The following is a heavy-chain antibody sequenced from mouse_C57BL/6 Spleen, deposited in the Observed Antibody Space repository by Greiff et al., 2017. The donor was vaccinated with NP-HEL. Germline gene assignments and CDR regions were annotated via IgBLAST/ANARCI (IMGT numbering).Heavy chain of an antibody. J-gene: IGHJ4*01. CDR1: GYTFTSYW. CDR3: ARRNYYAMDY. V-gene: IGHV1-69*01. CDR2: IDPSDSYT. Sequence: VQLQQPGAELVMPGASVKLSCKASGYTFTSYWMHWVKQRPGQGLEWIREIDPSDSYTNYTQKFKGKSTLTVDKSSNTAYMQLSSRTSDDSAVYYCARRNYYAMDYWGQGTSVTVSS.